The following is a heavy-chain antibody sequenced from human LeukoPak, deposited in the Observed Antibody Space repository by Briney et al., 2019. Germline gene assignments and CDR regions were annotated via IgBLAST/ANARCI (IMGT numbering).Heavy chain of an antibody. V-gene: IGHV3-30*04. D-gene: IGHD2-2*01. CDR1: GFTFSSYA. CDR2: ISYDGSNK. CDR3: AKDEGIVVPANILDY. J-gene: IGHJ4*02. Sequence: QPGGSLRLSCAASGFTFSSYAMHWVRQAPGKGLEWVAVISYDGSNKYYADSVKGRFTISRDNSKNTLYLQMNSLRAEDTAVYYCAKDEGIVVPANILDYWGQGTLVTVSS.